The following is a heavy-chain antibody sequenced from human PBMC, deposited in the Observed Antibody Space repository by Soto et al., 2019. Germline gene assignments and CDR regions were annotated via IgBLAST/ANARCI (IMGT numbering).Heavy chain of an antibody. Sequence: GGSLRLSCAASGFTFSDHAMSWVRQAPGEGLEWVSTISRAGDSAYFAVSVKGRFTISRDNSKNTLHLQTNSLRVGDTAVYFCAKTRGLPSEFDHWGQGSLVTVSS. V-gene: IGHV3-23*01. CDR2: ISRAGDSA. CDR3: AKTRGLPSEFDH. J-gene: IGHJ4*02. CDR1: GFTFSDHA.